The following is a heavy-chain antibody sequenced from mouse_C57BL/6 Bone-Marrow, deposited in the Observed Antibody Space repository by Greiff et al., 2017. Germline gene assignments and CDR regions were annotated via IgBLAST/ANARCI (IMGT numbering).Heavy chain of an antibody. J-gene: IGHJ2*01. D-gene: IGHD2-14*01. CDR3: ARKYVFDY. CDR1: GYSFTGYY. V-gene: IGHV1-42*01. Sequence: EVQLQQSGPELVKPGASVKISCKASGYSFTGYYMNWVKQSPEKSLEWIGEINPSTGGTTYNQKFKAKATLTVDKSSSTAYMQLKSLTSEDSAVYYCARKYVFDYWGQGTTLTVSS. CDR2: INPSTGGT.